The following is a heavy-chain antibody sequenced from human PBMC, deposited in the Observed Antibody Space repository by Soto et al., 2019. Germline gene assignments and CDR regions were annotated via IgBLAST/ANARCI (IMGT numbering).Heavy chain of an antibody. J-gene: IGHJ1*01. CDR1: GFTFSSYA. CDR3: AKDSLVVVAATYFQH. D-gene: IGHD2-15*01. CDR2: ISGSGGST. Sequence: PGGSLRLSCAASGFTFSSYAMSWVRQAPGKGLEWVSAISGSGGSTYYADSVKGRFTISRDNSKNTLYLQMNSLRAEDTAVYYCAKDSLVVVAATYFQHWGQGTLVTVSS. V-gene: IGHV3-23*01.